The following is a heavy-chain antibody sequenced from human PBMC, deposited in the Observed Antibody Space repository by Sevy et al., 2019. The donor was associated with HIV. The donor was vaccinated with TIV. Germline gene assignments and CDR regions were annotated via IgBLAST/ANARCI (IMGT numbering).Heavy chain of an antibody. Sequence: GGSLRLSCIGSGFSFSYYGIHWVRQAPGKGLDWVALISHDGINEYYADSVKARFTISRDNSKNTVYLEMNSLRNEDTAIYYCANAYSGSYSHSYLYALDVWGQWTTVTVSS. CDR1: GFSFSYYG. D-gene: IGHD1-26*01. CDR3: ANAYSGSYSHSYLYALDV. J-gene: IGHJ6*02. V-gene: IGHV3-30*18. CDR2: ISHDGINE.